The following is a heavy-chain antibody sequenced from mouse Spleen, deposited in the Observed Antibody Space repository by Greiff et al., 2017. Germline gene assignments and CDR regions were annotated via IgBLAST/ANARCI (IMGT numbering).Heavy chain of an antibody. CDR1: GYTFTSYW. J-gene: IGHJ4*01. CDR3: ARSYDYGGGYAMDY. CDR2: IYPSDSET. D-gene: IGHD2-4*01. Sequence: QVQLQQPGAELVKPGASVKMSCKASGYTFTSYWMDWVKQRPGQGLEWIGNIYPSDSETHYNQKFKDKATLTVDKSSSTAYMQLSSLTSEDSAVXYCARSYDYGGGYAMDYWGQGTSVTVSS. V-gene: IGHV1-61*01.